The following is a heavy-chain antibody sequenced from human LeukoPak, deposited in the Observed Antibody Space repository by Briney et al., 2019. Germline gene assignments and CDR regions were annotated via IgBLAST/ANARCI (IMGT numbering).Heavy chain of an antibody. J-gene: IGHJ3*02. CDR2: ISAYNGNT. CDR1: GYTFTSYG. D-gene: IGHD3-22*01. CDR3: ARNPDYYDSNDAFDI. V-gene: IGHV1-18*01. Sequence: ASVKVSCKASGYTFTSYGISWVRQAPEQGLEWMGWISAYNGNTNYAQKLQGRVTMTTDTSTSTAYMELSRLRSEDTAVYYCARNPDYYDSNDAFDIWGQGTMVTVSS.